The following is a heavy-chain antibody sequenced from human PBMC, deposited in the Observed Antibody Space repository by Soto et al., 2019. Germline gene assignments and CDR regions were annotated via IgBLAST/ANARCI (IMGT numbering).Heavy chain of an antibody. D-gene: IGHD4-17*01. CDR3: AKDLQSYGDYDYYCYGMDV. J-gene: IGHJ6*02. V-gene: IGHV3-30*18. Sequence: QVQLVESGGGEVQPGRSLTISCAASGFTFSTYGMHWVRQTPGKGLEWVAVISYDGTNKFYSDSVKGRFTISRDNFKKTLTLQMNSLRADDTAVYCCAKDLQSYGDYDYYCYGMDVWGLGTRVTVS. CDR2: ISYDGTNK. CDR1: GFTFSTYG.